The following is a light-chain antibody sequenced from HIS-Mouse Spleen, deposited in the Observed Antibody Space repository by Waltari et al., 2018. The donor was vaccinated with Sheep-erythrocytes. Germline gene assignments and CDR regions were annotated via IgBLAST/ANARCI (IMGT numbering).Light chain of an antibody. CDR3: CSYAVSYNHV. CDR1: SSDVGGYNY. V-gene: IGLV2-11*01. J-gene: IGLJ1*01. Sequence: QSALTQPRSVSGSPGQSVTISCTGTSSDVGGYNYVSWYQQHPGKAPKLMIHDVSKRPSCVPSRFSVSTTGTTASLTISRLQAEDEADYYSCSYAVSYNHVFETGTKVTVL. CDR2: DVS.